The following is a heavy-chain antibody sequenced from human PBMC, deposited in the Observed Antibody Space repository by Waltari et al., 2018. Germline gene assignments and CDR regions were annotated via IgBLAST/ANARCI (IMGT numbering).Heavy chain of an antibody. V-gene: IGHV4-34*01. CDR2: INHSGST. J-gene: IGHJ4*02. Sequence: QVQLQQWGAGLLKPSETLSLTCAVYGGSFSGYYWSWIRQPPGKGLEWIGEINHSGSTNSTPSHKSRVPISVDTSQNQFSLKLSSVTAADTAVYYCARGLAPFFDYWGQGTLVTVSS. CDR1: GGSFSGYY. D-gene: IGHD3-3*02. CDR3: ARGLAPFFDY.